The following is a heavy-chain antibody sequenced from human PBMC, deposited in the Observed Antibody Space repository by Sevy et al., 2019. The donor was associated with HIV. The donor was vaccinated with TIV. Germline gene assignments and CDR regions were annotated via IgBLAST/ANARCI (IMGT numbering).Heavy chain of an antibody. J-gene: IGHJ1*01. Sequence: ASVKVSCKASGYTFTSYAMHWVRQAPGQRLEWMGWINAGNGNTKYSQKFQGRVTITRDTSASKAYMELSSLRSEDTAVYYCARGDSSGYYYEGYFQHWGQGTLVTVSS. CDR1: GYTFTSYA. D-gene: IGHD3-22*01. V-gene: IGHV1-3*01. CDR3: ARGDSSGYYYEGYFQH. CDR2: INAGNGNT.